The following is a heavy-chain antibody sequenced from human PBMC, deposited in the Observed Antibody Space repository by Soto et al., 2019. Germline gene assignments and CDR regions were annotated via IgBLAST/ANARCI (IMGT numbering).Heavy chain of an antibody. D-gene: IGHD6-19*01. J-gene: IGHJ4*02. CDR1: GFTFSSYA. Sequence: PGGSLRLSCAASGFTFSSYAMHWVRQAPGKGLEWVAVISYDGSNEYYADSVKGRFTISRDNSKNTLYLQMNSLRAEDTAVYYCARDPDSSGWYGPFDYWGQGTLVTVSS. CDR3: ARDPDSSGWYGPFDY. V-gene: IGHV3-30-3*01. CDR2: ISYDGSNE.